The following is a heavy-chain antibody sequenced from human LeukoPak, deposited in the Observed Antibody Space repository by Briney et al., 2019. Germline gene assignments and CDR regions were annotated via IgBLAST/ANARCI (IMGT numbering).Heavy chain of an antibody. CDR3: ARGLGYSYGGDFDY. J-gene: IGHJ4*02. CDR2: INHSGST. D-gene: IGHD5-18*01. CDR1: GGSFSGYY. V-gene: IGHV4-34*01. Sequence: SETLSLTCAVYGGSFSGYYWSWIRQPPGKGLEWIGEINHSGSTNYNPSLKSRVTISVDTSKNQFSLKLSSVTAADTAVYYCARGLGYSYGGDFDYWGQGTLVTVSS.